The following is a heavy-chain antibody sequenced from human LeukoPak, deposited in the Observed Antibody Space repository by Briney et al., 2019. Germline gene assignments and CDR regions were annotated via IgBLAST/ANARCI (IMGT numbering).Heavy chain of an antibody. V-gene: IGHV3-30*02. CDR3: AKDLEVWDNWKHYFDY. CDR1: GFTFSSYG. Sequence: PGGSLRLSCAASGFTFSSYGMHWVRQAPGKGLEWVAFIRYDGSNKYYADSVKGRFTISRDNSKNTLYLQMNSLRAEDTAVYYCAKDLEVWDNWKHYFDYWGQGTLITVSS. CDR2: IRYDGSNK. D-gene: IGHD1-20*01. J-gene: IGHJ4*02.